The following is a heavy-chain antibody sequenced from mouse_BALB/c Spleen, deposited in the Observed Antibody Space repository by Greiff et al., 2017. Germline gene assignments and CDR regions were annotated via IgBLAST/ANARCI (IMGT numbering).Heavy chain of an antibody. Sequence: VQLKESGPGLVKPSQSLSLTCSVTGYSITSGYYWNWIRQFPGNKLEWMGYISYDGSNNYNPSLKNRISITRDTSKNQFFLKLNSVTTEDTATYYCARDGNYFLDYWGQGTTLTVSS. CDR3: ARDGNYFLDY. D-gene: IGHD2-1*01. V-gene: IGHV3-6*02. CDR2: ISYDGSN. J-gene: IGHJ2*01. CDR1: GYSITSGYY.